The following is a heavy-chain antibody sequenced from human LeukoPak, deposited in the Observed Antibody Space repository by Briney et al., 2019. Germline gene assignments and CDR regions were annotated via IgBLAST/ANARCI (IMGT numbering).Heavy chain of an antibody. CDR2: INHSGST. CDR1: GGSFSGYY. J-gene: IGHJ4*02. Sequence: PSETLSLTCAVYGGSFSGYYWSWIRQPPGKGLEWIGEINHSGSTNYNPSLKSRVTISVDTSKNQFSLKLSSVTAADTAVYYCARGPRGSWGQGTLVTVSS. CDR3: ARGPRGS. V-gene: IGHV4-34*01. D-gene: IGHD3-16*01.